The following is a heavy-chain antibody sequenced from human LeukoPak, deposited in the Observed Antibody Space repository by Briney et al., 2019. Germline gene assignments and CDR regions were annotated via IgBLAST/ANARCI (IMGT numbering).Heavy chain of an antibody. Sequence: SETLSLTCTVSGGSISSSSYYWGWIRQPPGKGLEWIGSIYYSGSTYYNPSLKSRVTISVDTSKNQFSLKLSSVTAADTAVYYCARLRRIAVAGTFLDYWGQGTLVTVSS. D-gene: IGHD6-19*01. CDR3: ARLRRIAVAGTFLDY. J-gene: IGHJ4*02. CDR1: GGSISSSSYY. CDR2: IYYSGST. V-gene: IGHV4-39*01.